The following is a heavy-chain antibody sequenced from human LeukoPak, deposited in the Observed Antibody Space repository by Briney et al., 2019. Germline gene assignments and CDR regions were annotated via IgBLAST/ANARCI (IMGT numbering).Heavy chain of an antibody. V-gene: IGHV4-39*07. CDR2: VYYTGTT. CDR1: GGSISSRNYY. D-gene: IGHD1-26*01. CDR3: ARSPSGSSSRWFDP. J-gene: IGHJ5*02. Sequence: SETLSLTCTVSGGSISSRNYYWGWIRQPPGKGLEWIGGVYYTGTTYSNPSLKSRVTISVDKSKNQFSLKLSSVTAADTAVYYCARSPSGSSSRWFDPWGQGTLVTVSS.